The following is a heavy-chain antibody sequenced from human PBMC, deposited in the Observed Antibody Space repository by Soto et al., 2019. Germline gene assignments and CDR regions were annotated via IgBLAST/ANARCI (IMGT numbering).Heavy chain of an antibody. CDR3: ASNTVTTASFYYYYGVDV. CDR2: IYYSGST. V-gene: IGHV4-39*01. J-gene: IGHJ6*02. Sequence: SETLSLTCTVSGGSISSSSYYWGWIRQPPGKGLEWIGSIYYSGSTYYNPSLKSRVTISVDTSKNQFSLKLSSVTAADTAVYYCASNTVTTASFYYYYGVDVWGQGTTVTVSS. D-gene: IGHD4-4*01. CDR1: GGSISSSSYY.